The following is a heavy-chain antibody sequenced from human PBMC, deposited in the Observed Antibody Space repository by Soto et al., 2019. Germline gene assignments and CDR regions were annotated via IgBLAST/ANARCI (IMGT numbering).Heavy chain of an antibody. D-gene: IGHD3-3*01. V-gene: IGHV3-33*01. CDR2: IWYDGSNK. CDR1: GFTFSSYG. Sequence: GGSLRLSCAASGFTFSSYGMHWVRQAPGKGLEWVAVIWYDGSNKYYADSLKGGLNISRDNSKNTLYLQMNSLRAEDTSVYYCARGYDFWGDLAIGMDVWGQGTTVTVSS. J-gene: IGHJ6*02. CDR3: ARGYDFWGDLAIGMDV.